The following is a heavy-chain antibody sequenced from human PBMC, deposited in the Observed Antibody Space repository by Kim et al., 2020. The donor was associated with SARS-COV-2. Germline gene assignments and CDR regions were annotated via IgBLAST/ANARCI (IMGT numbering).Heavy chain of an antibody. J-gene: IGHJ4*02. V-gene: IGHV3-74*01. CDR3: ARDHGGKGTCFDY. Sequence: YAHSVKGRFTISSDHAKNTLYLQMNSLRAEDTAVYYCARDHGGKGTCFDYWGQGTLVTVSS. D-gene: IGHD2-15*01.